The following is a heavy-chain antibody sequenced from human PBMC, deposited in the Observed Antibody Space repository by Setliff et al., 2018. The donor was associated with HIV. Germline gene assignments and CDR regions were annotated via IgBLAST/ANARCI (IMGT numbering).Heavy chain of an antibody. J-gene: IGHJ4*02. CDR2: IYHSGRT. CDR3: ARCHSSCWYDYYFDY. D-gene: IGHD6-19*01. CDR1: GYSISSGYY. V-gene: IGHV4-38-2*02. Sequence: SETLSLTCTVSGYSISSGYYWGWIRQPPGKGREWIGSIYHSGRTYYNPSLKSRVTMSVDTSNNQFSLKLSSGTAADTAVYYCARCHSSCWYDYYFDYWGQGTLVTVSS.